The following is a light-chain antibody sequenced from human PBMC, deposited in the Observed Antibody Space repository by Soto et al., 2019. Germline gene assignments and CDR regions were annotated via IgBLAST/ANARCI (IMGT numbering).Light chain of an antibody. CDR2: DVS. J-gene: IGLJ1*01. CDR1: SSDVGGYNY. CDR3: SSYTTSNTRQIV. V-gene: IGLV2-14*03. Sequence: QSVLTQPASVSGSPGQSITISCTGTSSDVGGYNYVSWYQHHPGKAPKLMIYDVSNRPSGVSNRFSGSKSGNTASLTISGLQPEDEVDYYCSSYTTSNTRQIVFGTRTNVTV.